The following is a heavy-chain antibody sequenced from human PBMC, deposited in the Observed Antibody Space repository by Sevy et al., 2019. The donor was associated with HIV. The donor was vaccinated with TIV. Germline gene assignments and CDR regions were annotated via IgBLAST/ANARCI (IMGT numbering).Heavy chain of an antibody. CDR1: GFLFSNAC. D-gene: IGHD4-17*01. J-gene: IGHJ4*02. Sequence: GGSLRISCTASGFLFSNACMTWVRQAPGKGLEWVGQIKREVDGGTTDYAASVKDRFTISRDDSKNTLYLQMNSLRTEDTAVYYCFETVTELDYRGQGTLVTVSS. CDR2: IKREVDGGTT. V-gene: IGHV3-15*01. CDR3: FETVTELDY.